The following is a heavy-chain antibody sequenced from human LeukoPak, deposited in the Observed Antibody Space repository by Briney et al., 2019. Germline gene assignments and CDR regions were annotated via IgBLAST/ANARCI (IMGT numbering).Heavy chain of an antibody. V-gene: IGHV4-59*08. CDR3: ARCNSGCFNWFDP. D-gene: IGHD2-15*01. Sequence: SETLSLTCTVSGGSISSYYWSWIRQPPGKGLEWIRYIYYSGSTNYNPSLKSRVTISVDTSKNQFSLKLSSVTAADTAVYYCARCNSGCFNWFDPWGQGTLVTVSS. CDR1: GGSISSYY. CDR2: IYYSGST. J-gene: IGHJ5*02.